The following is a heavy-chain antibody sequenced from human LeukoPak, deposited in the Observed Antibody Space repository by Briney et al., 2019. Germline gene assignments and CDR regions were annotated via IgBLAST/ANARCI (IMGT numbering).Heavy chain of an antibody. Sequence: GGSLRLSCAASGFSFSTYAMSWVRQAPGKGLEWVSAISGRGGSTYYADSVKGRFTISRDNSKDTLYLQMNSLRAEDTAVYYCAKGSVSPGFNWFDPWGQGTLVTVSS. CDR3: AKGSVSPGFNWFDP. J-gene: IGHJ5*02. D-gene: IGHD2-15*01. V-gene: IGHV3-23*01. CDR2: ISGRGGST. CDR1: GFSFSTYA.